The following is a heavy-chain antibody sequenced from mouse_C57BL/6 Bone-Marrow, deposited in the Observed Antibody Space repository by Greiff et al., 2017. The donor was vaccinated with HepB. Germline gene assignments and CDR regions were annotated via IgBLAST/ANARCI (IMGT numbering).Heavy chain of an antibody. CDR3: ARWRITTWYFDV. D-gene: IGHD2-4*01. CDR2: IYPGGGYT. CDR1: GYTFTNYW. Sequence: QVQLKQSGAELVRPGTSVKMSCKASGYTFTNYWIGWAKQRPGHGLEWIGDIYPGGGYTNYNEKFKGKATLTADKSSSTAYMQFSSLTSEDSAIYYCARWRITTWYFDVWGTGTTVTVSS. J-gene: IGHJ1*03. V-gene: IGHV1-63*01.